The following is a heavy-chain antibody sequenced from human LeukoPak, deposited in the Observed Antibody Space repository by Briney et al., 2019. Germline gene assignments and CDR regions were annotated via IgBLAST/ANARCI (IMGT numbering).Heavy chain of an antibody. CDR1: GGSFSGYY. CDR3: ARGYTVEGYDSSGYWHY. CDR2: INHSGST. D-gene: IGHD3-22*01. Sequence: SETLSLTCAVYGGSFSGYYWSWIRQPPGKGLEWIGEINHSGSTNYNPSLKSRVTISVDTSKNQFSLKLSSVTAADTAVYYCARGYTVEGYDSSGYWHYWGQGTLVTVSS. J-gene: IGHJ4*02. V-gene: IGHV4-34*01.